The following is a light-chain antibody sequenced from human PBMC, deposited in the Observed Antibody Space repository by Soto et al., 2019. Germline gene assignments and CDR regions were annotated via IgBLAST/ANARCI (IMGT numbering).Light chain of an antibody. Sequence: EIVMTQSPATLSVSPGEGATLSCRASQSVNSDLAWYQQKPGQAPRLLIYGASTRDTGISTRFSGSGSGTEFTLTISSLQSEDFAVYYCQQYKNWPRTFGQGTKVDI. CDR1: QSVNSD. V-gene: IGKV3-15*01. CDR2: GAS. J-gene: IGKJ1*01. CDR3: QQYKNWPRT.